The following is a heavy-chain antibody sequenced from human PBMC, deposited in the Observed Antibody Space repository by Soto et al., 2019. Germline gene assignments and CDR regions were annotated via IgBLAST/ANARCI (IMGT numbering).Heavy chain of an antibody. J-gene: IGHJ5*02. V-gene: IGHV3-23*01. CDR1: GFTFSSYA. CDR2: ISGSGGST. D-gene: IGHD6-6*01. CDR3: AKVAPITRRGSSSRWFDP. Sequence: GGSLRLSCAASGFTFSSYAMSWVRQAPGKGVEWVSAISGSGGSTYYADSVKGLSTISRDNSKNTLYLQMNSLRAEDTAVYYCAKVAPITRRGSSSRWFDPWGQGTLVTVSS.